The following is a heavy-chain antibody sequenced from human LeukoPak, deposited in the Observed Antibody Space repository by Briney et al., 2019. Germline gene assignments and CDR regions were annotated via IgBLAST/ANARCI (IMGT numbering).Heavy chain of an antibody. CDR2: ISAYNGNT. D-gene: IGHD3-22*01. CDR3: ARSKSYYDSSGFDAFDI. Sequence: GASVRVSCKASGYTFTNYGINWVRQAPGQGLEWMGWISAYNGNTNYAQKLQGRVTMTTNTSTSTAYMELRSLRSDDTAVYYCARSKSYYDSSGFDAFDIWGQGTMVTVSS. J-gene: IGHJ3*02. CDR1: GYTFTNYG. V-gene: IGHV1-18*01.